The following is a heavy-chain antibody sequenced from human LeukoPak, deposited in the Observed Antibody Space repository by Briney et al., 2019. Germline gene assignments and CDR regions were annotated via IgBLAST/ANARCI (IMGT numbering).Heavy chain of an antibody. V-gene: IGHV4-34*01. J-gene: IGHJ5*02. CDR2: INHSGST. CDR3: AGVKYDYDSSRFDP. D-gene: IGHD3-22*01. Sequence: PSETLSLTCAVYGGSFSGYYWSWIRQPPGKGLEWIGEINHSGSTNYNPSLKSRVTISVDRSKNQFSLKLTSVTAADTAVYYCAGVKYDYDSSRFDPWGQGTLVTVSS. CDR1: GGSFSGYY.